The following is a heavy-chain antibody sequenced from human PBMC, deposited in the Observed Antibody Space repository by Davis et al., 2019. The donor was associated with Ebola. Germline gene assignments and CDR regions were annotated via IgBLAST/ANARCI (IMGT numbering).Heavy chain of an antibody. Sequence: GESLKISCAASGFTFSSFWMTWVRQAPGMGLEWVATIKQDGTEEYYVDSVEGRFTISRDNAKSTLYLQMNSLTAEDTAVYYCVRTTYGAPEYWGQGTLVTVSS. J-gene: IGHJ4*02. CDR2: IKQDGTEE. CDR1: GFTFSSFW. D-gene: IGHD4-17*01. V-gene: IGHV3-7*01. CDR3: VRTTYGAPEY.